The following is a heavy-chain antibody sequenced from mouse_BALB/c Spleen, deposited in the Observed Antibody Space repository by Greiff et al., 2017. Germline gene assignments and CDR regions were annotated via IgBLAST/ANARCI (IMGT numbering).Heavy chain of an antibody. Sequence: VQLQQSGPGLVAPSQSLSITCTVSGFSLTGYGVNWVRQPPGKGLEWLGMIWGDGSTDYNSALKSRLSISKDNSKSQVFLKMNSLQTDDTARYYCARDTPSLYYYGSSYGAMDYWGQGTSVTVSS. CDR1: GFSLTGYG. V-gene: IGHV2-6-7*01. CDR2: IWGDGST. CDR3: ARDTPSLYYYGSSYGAMDY. J-gene: IGHJ4*01. D-gene: IGHD1-1*01.